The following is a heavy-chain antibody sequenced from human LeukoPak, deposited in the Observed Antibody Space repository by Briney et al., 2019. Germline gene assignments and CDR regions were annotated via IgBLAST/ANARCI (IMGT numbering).Heavy chain of an antibody. V-gene: IGHV4-4*02. CDR1: GGSISSSNW. J-gene: IGHJ5*02. CDR3: ARFSGGGQSGYRYGNWFDP. D-gene: IGHD5-18*01. Sequence: SETLSLTCAVSGGSISSSNWWSWVRQPPGKGLEWIGEIYHSGSTNYNPSLKSRVTISVDKSKNQFSLKLSSVTAADTAVYYCARFSGGGQSGYRYGNWFDPWGQGTLVTVSS. CDR2: IYHSGST.